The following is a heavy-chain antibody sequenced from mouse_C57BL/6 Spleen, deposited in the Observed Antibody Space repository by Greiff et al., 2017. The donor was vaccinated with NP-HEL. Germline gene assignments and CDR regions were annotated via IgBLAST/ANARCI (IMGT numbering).Heavy chain of an antibody. D-gene: IGHD1-1*01. Sequence: EVKVVESGGDLVKPGGSLKLSCAASGFTFSSYGMSWVRQTPDKRLEWVATISSGGSYTYYPDSVKGRFTISRDNAKNTLYLQMSSLKSEDTAMYYCAREVLRFYAMDYWGQGTSVTVSS. CDR2: ISSGGSYT. CDR1: GFTFSSYG. CDR3: AREVLRFYAMDY. V-gene: IGHV5-6*01. J-gene: IGHJ4*01.